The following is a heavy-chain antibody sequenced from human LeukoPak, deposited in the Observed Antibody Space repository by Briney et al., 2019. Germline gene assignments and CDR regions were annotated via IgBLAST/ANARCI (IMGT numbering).Heavy chain of an antibody. CDR2: INPNSGGT. J-gene: IGHJ4*02. CDR1: GYTFTGYY. Sequence: ASVNVSCKASGYTFTGYYMHWVRQAPGQGLEWMGWINPNSGGTNYAQKFQGRVTMTRDTSISTAYMELSRLRSDDTAVYYCARISTRGRGFDYWGQGTLVTVSS. V-gene: IGHV1-2*02. CDR3: ARISTRGRGFDY. D-gene: IGHD2-2*01.